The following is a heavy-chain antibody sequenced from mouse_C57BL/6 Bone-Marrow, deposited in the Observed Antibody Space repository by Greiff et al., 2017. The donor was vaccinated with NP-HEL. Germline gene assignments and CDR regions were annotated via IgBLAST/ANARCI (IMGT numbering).Heavy chain of an antibody. CDR2: INPSHGGT. CDR3: ASGSTPYYFDY. J-gene: IGHJ2*01. D-gene: IGHD2-2*01. Sequence: QVQLQQPGTELVKPGASVKLSCKASGYTFTSYWMHWVKQRPGQGLEWIGNINPSHGGTNYNEKFQSKSTLIVDNSSSTAYMQLSSLTSEDSAVYYCASGSTPYYFDYWGQGTTLTVSS. V-gene: IGHV1-53*01. CDR1: GYTFTSYW.